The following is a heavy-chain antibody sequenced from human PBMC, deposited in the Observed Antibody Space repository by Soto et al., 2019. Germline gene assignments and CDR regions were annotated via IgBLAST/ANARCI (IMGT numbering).Heavy chain of an antibody. Sequence: QVRLEQSGAEVKKPGASVTVSCKASGYTFTGYYLHWVRQAPGQGLEWMGRIDPDSGDTDHSQKYQGRVTLTRHTAIDTAYMEVTRLTLDDTAIYYCARGPLEWGQGTLVTVSS. V-gene: IGHV1-2*02. CDR3: ARGPLE. J-gene: IGHJ4*02. CDR2: IDPDSGDT. CDR1: GYTFTGYY.